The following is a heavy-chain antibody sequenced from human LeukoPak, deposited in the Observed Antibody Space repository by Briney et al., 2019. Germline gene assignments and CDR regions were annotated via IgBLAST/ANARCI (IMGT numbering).Heavy chain of an antibody. Sequence: PSETLSLTCAVSGYSISSGYYWGWIRQPPGKGLEWIGSIYHSGSTYYNPSLKSRVTISVDTSKNQFSLKLSSVTAADTAVYYCARGLVVPAAPFDYWGQGTLVTVSS. V-gene: IGHV4-38-2*01. CDR2: IYHSGST. D-gene: IGHD2-2*01. CDR1: GYSISSGYY. CDR3: ARGLVVPAAPFDY. J-gene: IGHJ4*02.